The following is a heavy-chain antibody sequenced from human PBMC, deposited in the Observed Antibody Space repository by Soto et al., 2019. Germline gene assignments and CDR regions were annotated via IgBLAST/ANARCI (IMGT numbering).Heavy chain of an antibody. CDR3: ARGLGYSSSWYLGKNYGMDV. CDR2: IYYSGST. J-gene: IGHJ6*02. Sequence: KPSETLSLTCTVSGGSISSYYWSWIRQPPGKGLEWIGYIYYSGSTNYNPSLKSRVTISVDTSKNQFSLKLSSVTAADTAVYYCARGLGYSSSWYLGKNYGMDVWGQGTTVTVSS. CDR1: GGSISSYY. D-gene: IGHD6-13*01. V-gene: IGHV4-59*01.